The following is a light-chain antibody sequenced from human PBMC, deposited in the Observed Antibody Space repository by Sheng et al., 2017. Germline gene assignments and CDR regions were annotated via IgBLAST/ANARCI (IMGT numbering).Light chain of an antibody. CDR3: QQYYRYPPLT. J-gene: IGKJ4*01. CDR1: QDITSY. Sequence: AIRMTQSPSSLSASTGDRVTISCRASQDITSYLAWYQTKTEGNAPKLLIYDASTLQSGVPSRFSGSGSGTDFTLTISRLQSEDFATYYCQQYYRYPPLTFGGGTRVEIK. CDR2: DAS. V-gene: IGKV1-8*01.